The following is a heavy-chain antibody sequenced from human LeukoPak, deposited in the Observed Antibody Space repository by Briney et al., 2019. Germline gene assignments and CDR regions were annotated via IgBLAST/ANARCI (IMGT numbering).Heavy chain of an antibody. CDR2: ISYDGSNK. CDR1: GFTFSSYA. Sequence: GGSLRLSCAASGFTFSSYAMHWVRQAPGKGLEWVAVISYDGSNKYYADSVKGRFTISRDNFKNTLYLQMDSLRAEDTAVYFSARGEGGSYDIYYY. D-gene: IGHD5-18*01. CDR3: ARGEGGSYDIYYY. V-gene: IGHV3-30-3*01. J-gene: IGHJ6*03.